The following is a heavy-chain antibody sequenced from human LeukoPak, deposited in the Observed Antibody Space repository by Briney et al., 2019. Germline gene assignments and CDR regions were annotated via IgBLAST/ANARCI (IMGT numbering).Heavy chain of an antibody. CDR2: ISYDGSDK. J-gene: IGHJ4*02. Sequence: PGRSLRLSCAASGFTFSSYGMHWVRQAPGKGLEWVAVISYDGSDKYYADSVKGRFTISRDNSKNTLYLQMNSLRAEDTAVYYCAKAIYGSGSQLSPYPFDYWGQGTLVTVSS. CDR3: AKAIYGSGSQLSPYPFDY. CDR1: GFTFSSYG. V-gene: IGHV3-30*18. D-gene: IGHD3-10*01.